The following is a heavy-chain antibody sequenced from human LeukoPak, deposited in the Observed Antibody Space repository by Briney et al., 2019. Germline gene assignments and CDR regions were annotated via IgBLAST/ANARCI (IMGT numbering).Heavy chain of an antibody. CDR3: ARAYGSGTAADY. V-gene: IGHV4-61*02. CDR1: GGSITSGRYY. D-gene: IGHD3-10*01. Sequence: PSETLSLTCTVSGGSITSGRYYWSWSRQPAGKGLEWIGRIYTSGSTNYNPSLKSRVTISVDTSKNQFSLKLSSVTAADTAVYYCARAYGSGTAADYWGQGTLVTVSS. CDR2: IYTSGST. J-gene: IGHJ4*02.